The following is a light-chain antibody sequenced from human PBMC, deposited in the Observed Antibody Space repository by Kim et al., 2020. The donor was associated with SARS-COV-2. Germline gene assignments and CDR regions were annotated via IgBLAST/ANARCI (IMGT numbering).Light chain of an antibody. CDR2: RNN. J-gene: IGLJ3*02. CDR1: NYTVGNLG. Sequence: QTATLTCPGNNYTVGNLGGGWLQQHQGHPPKLLSYRNNSRPSGISERFSASRSGNTASLTITGLQAEDEADYYCSAWDSRLSAWVFGGGTQLTVL. V-gene: IGLV10-54*04. CDR3: SAWDSRLSAWV.